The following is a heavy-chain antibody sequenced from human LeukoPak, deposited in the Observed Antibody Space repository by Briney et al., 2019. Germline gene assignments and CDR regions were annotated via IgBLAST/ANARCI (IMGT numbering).Heavy chain of an antibody. D-gene: IGHD3-22*01. J-gene: IGHJ4*02. CDR2: IWYDGSNK. Sequence: GGSRRLSCSASGLTFSSYAMHWVRQAPGKGLEWVAVIWYDGSNKYYADSVKGRFTISRDNSKNTLYLQRNSLRAEDTAVYYCARDSSGYFGDWGQGTLVTVSS. CDR3: ARDSSGYFGD. CDR1: GLTFSSYA. V-gene: IGHV3-33*08.